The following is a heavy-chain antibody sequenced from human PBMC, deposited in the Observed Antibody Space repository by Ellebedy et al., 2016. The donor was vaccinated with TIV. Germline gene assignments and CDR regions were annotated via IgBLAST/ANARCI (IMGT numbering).Heavy chain of an antibody. J-gene: IGHJ4*02. CDR3: ARDSWGGSFLVANYFDS. D-gene: IGHD2-15*01. CDR2: ISYHGRNK. Sequence: GESLKISCTASGFTFSSYAMHWVRQTPGKGLEWVATISYHGRNKFYADAVKGRFSISRDNSMNTLYLQANSLRAEDTAVYYCARDSWGGSFLVANYFDSWGQGTLVSVSS. V-gene: IGHV3-30*04. CDR1: GFTFSSYA.